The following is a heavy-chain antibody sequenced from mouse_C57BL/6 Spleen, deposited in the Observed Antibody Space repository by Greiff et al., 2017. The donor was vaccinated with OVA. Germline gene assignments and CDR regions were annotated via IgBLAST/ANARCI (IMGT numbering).Heavy chain of an antibody. CDR3: AKGNSGTGGFDY. D-gene: IGHD3-3*01. CDR1: GYSFTGYY. J-gene: IGHJ2*01. CDR2: INPSTGGT. Sequence: EVQLQQSGPELVKPGASVKISCKASGYSFTGYYMNWVKQSPEKSLEWIGEINPSTGGTTYNQKFKAKATLTVDKSSSTAYMQLKSLTSEDSAVYYCAKGNSGTGGFDYCGQGTTLTVSS. V-gene: IGHV1-42*01.